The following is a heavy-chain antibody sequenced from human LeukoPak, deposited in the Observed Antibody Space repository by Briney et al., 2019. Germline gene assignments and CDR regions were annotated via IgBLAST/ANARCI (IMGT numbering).Heavy chain of an antibody. J-gene: IGHJ4*02. CDR3: AKPEDSSGPDY. CDR2: ISYDGSNK. Sequence: GRSLRLSCAASGFTFSSYGMHWVRQAPGKGLEWVAVISYDGSNKYYADSVKGRFTISRDNSKNTLYLQMNSLRAEDTAVYYCAKPEDSSGPDYWGQGTLVTVSS. V-gene: IGHV3-30*18. D-gene: IGHD6-19*01. CDR1: GFTFSSYG.